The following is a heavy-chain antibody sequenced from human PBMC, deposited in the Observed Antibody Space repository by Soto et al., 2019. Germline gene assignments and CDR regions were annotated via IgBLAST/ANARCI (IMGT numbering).Heavy chain of an antibody. CDR1: GFTFSSYA. CDR2: ISGSGGST. CDR3: AKSDLTIFGVVPFNWFDP. J-gene: IGHJ5*02. D-gene: IGHD3-3*01. Sequence: GGSLRLSCAASGFTFSSYAMSWVRQAPGKGLEWVSAISGSGGSTYYADSVKGRFTISRDNSKNTLYLQMNSLRAEDTAVYYCAKSDLTIFGVVPFNWFDPWGQGTLVTVSS. V-gene: IGHV3-23*01.